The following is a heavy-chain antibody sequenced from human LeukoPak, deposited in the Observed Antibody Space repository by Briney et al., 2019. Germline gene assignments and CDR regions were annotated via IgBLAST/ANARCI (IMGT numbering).Heavy chain of an antibody. CDR3: ARAGTSGGLCDY. D-gene: IGHD1-14*01. CDR1: GVSISSYF. CDR2: IYTSGST. J-gene: IGHJ4*02. Sequence: SETLSLTCTVSGVSISSYFWSWVRQPAGKGLEWIGRIYTSGSTKYNPSLQSRVTMSLDTSKKQLSLNLGSVTAADTAVYYCARAGTSGGLCDYWGQGILVTVSS. V-gene: IGHV4-4*07.